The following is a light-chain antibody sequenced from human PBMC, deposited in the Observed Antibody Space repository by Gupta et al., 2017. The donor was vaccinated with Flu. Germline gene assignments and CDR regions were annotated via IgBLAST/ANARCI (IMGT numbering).Light chain of an antibody. CDR3: QQYNNWPPWT. CDR2: GAS. J-gene: IGKJ1*01. CDR1: QSVRSN. V-gene: IGKV3-15*01. Sequence: EIVLTQSPATLSVSPGERATLSCRASQSVRSNLAWYQQTPGQAPRLLIYGASTRATGIPVRFSGSGSGTEFTLTISSVQSEDFALYYCQQYNNWPPWTFGQGTKVEMK.